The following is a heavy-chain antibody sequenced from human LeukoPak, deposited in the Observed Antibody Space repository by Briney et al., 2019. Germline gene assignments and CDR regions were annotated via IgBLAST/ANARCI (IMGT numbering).Heavy chain of an antibody. CDR3: ARSFGYSSSSFDY. V-gene: IGHV1-69*01. D-gene: IGHD6-6*01. CDR1: GGTFSSYA. CDR2: IIPIFGTA. J-gene: IGHJ4*02. Sequence: VASVKVSCKASGGTFSSYAISWVRQAPGQGLEWMGGIIPIFGTASYAQKFQGRVAITADESTSTAYMELSSLRSEDTAVYYCARSFGYSSSSFDYWGQGTLVIVSS.